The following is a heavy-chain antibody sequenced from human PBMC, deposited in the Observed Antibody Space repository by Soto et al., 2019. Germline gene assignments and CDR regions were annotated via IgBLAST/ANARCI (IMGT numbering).Heavy chain of an antibody. CDR3: ARSLTGIPTWFDP. CDR2: IYYSGST. Sequence: SETLSLTCTVSGGSISSSSYYWGWIRQPPGKGLEWIGSIYYSGSTYYNPSLKSRVTISVDTSKNQFSLKLSSVTAADTAVYYCARSLTGIPTWFDPWGQGTLVTVSS. CDR1: GGSISSSSYY. D-gene: IGHD7-27*01. V-gene: IGHV4-39*01. J-gene: IGHJ5*02.